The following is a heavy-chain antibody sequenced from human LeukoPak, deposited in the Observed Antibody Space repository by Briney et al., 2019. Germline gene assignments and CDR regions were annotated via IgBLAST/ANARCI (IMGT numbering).Heavy chain of an antibody. D-gene: IGHD3-3*01. Sequence: GGSLRLSCAASGFTFSSYAMSWVRQAPGKGLEWVSSISSSSSYIYYADSVKGRFTISRDNAKNSLYLQMNSLRAEDTAVYYCARDRGRYYDFWSGSPIDYWGQGTLVTVSS. V-gene: IGHV3-21*01. CDR1: GFTFSSYA. CDR3: ARDRGRYYDFWSGSPIDY. J-gene: IGHJ4*02. CDR2: ISSSSSYI.